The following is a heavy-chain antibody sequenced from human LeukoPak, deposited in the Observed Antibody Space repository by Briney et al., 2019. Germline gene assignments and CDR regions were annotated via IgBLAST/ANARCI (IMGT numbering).Heavy chain of an antibody. Sequence: SETLSLTCTVSGGSISTYYWTWIRQPPGKGLEWIGYIYYSETTDYNPSPKGRVTISVDTSKSQFSLNLSSVTAADTAVYYCATTTSGGDAFDIWGQGTMVTVSS. D-gene: IGHD1-26*01. CDR3: ATTTSGGDAFDI. J-gene: IGHJ3*02. CDR2: IYYSETT. V-gene: IGHV4-59*01. CDR1: GGSISTYY.